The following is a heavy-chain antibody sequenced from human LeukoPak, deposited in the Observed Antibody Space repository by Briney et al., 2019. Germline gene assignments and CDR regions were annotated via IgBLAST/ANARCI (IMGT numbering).Heavy chain of an antibody. Sequence: SETLSLTCTVSGGSISSYYWSWIRQPAGKGLEWIGRIYTSGSTNYNPSLKSRVTMSVDTSKNQFSLKLSSVTAADTAVYYCAREKRGTTVIAHYFDYWGQGTLVTVS. J-gene: IGHJ4*02. CDR3: AREKRGTTVIAHYFDY. V-gene: IGHV4-4*07. D-gene: IGHD4-11*01. CDR2: IYTSGST. CDR1: GGSISSYY.